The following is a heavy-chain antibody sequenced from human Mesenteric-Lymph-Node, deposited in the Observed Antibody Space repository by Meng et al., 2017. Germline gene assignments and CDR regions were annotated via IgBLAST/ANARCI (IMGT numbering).Heavy chain of an antibody. D-gene: IGHD6-19*01. CDR1: GGAFSGYY. V-gene: IGHV4-34*01. Sequence: GQLQQGGAGLLKPSETLSLTCAVYGGAFSGYYCSWIRQPPGKGLEWIGEINHSGSTNYNPSLKSRVTISVDKSKNQFSLKLSSVTAADTAVYYCASFPPPGKQWLVTDYWGQGTLVTVSS. CDR2: INHSGST. CDR3: ASFPPPGKQWLVTDY. J-gene: IGHJ4*02.